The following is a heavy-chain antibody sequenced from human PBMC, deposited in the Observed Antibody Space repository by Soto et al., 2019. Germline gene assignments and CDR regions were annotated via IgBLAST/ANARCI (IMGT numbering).Heavy chain of an antibody. D-gene: IGHD3-9*01. CDR3: ARDSPPYYDILTGYDY. J-gene: IGHJ4*02. CDR1: GFTFSSYS. CDR2: ISSSSSYI. V-gene: IGHV3-21*01. Sequence: GGSLRLSCAASGFTFSSYSMNWVRQAPGKGLEWVSSISSSSSYIYYADSVKGRFTISRDNAKNSLYLQMNSLRAEDTAVYYCARDSPPYYDILTGYDYWGQGTLVTVSS.